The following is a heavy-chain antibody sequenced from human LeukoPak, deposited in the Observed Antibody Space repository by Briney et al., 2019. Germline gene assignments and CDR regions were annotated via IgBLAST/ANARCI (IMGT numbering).Heavy chain of an antibody. Sequence: AGESLQISCQGSGYRFTSYWISWVRQMPGKGLEWMGRIEPSDSYTNYSPSFQGHVTISADKSISTAYLQWSSLKASDTAMYYCARQTSLHNFDYWGQGTLVTVSS. CDR3: ARQTSLHNFDY. V-gene: IGHV5-10-1*01. J-gene: IGHJ4*02. CDR2: IEPSDSYT. D-gene: IGHD4-11*01. CDR1: GYRFTSYW.